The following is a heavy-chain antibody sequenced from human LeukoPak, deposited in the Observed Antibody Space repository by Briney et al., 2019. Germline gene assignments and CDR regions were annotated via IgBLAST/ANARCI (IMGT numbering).Heavy chain of an antibody. D-gene: IGHD3-10*01. CDR1: GYTFTGYY. J-gene: IGHJ6*02. V-gene: IGHV1-2*02. CDR2: INPNSGGT. Sequence: ASVKVSCKASGYTFTGYYMHWVRQAPGQGLEWMGWINPNSGGTNYAQKFQGRVTMTRDTSISTAYMELSRLRSDDTAVYYCASGGSGSYSYYYHGMDVWGQGTTVTVSS. CDR3: ASGGSGSYSYYYHGMDV.